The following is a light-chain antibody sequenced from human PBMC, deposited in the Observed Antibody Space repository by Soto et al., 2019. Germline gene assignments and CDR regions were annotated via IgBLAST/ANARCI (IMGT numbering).Light chain of an antibody. J-gene: IGKJ4*01. Sequence: EIVLTQSPGTLSLSPGDRATLSCRASQSVSIYLAWYQQKPGQAPRLLIYDASNRVTGIPARFSGSGSGTDFTLPISSVAPEDFAVYYCQQRVDWLTFGGGTKLEIK. V-gene: IGKV3-11*01. CDR3: QQRVDWLT. CDR2: DAS. CDR1: QSVSIY.